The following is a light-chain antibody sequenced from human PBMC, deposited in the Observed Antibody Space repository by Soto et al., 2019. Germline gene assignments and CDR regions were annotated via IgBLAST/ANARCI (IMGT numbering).Light chain of an antibody. J-gene: IGLJ2*01. CDR3: ATWDDGVNGVL. V-gene: IGLV2-14*01. Sequence: QSALTQPASVSGSPGQSITISCTGTSSDVGAYNYVSWYQQHPGKAPKLMIYDVTNRPSGVSSRFSGSKSGTSASLAISGLQAEDEADYYCATWDDGVNGVLFGGGTKVTVL. CDR2: DVT. CDR1: SSDVGAYNY.